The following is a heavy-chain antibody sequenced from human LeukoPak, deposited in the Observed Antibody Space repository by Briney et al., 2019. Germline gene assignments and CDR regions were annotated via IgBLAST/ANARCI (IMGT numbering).Heavy chain of an antibody. CDR3: IRDSSGYSDLFDY. CDR1: GFIFSGSA. Sequence: PGGSLKLSYAASGFIFSGSAMHWVRQASGKGLEWVGRIRNKANSYATAYAASVKGRFTISRDDSKNTAYLQMNSLKIEDTAVYYCIRDSSGYSDLFDYWGQGTLVTVFS. D-gene: IGHD3-22*01. V-gene: IGHV3-73*01. CDR2: IRNKANSYAT. J-gene: IGHJ4*02.